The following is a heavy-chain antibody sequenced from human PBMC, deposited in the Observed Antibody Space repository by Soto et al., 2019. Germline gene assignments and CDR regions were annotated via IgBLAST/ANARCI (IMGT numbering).Heavy chain of an antibody. CDR2: IYPGDSDT. CDR3: ARLRGRTTVTLDAFDI. J-gene: IGHJ3*02. V-gene: IGHV5-51*01. D-gene: IGHD4-17*01. Sequence: RLMLEKGQEWMGIIYPGDSDTRYSPSFQGQVTISADNSISTAHLHWSSLKASDTAMYYSARLRGRTTVTLDAFDIWGKGTMV.